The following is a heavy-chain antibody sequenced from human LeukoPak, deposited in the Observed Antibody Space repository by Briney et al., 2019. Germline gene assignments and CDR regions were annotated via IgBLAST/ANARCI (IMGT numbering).Heavy chain of an antibody. Sequence: SETLSLTCTVSGGSISSYYWSWIRQPAGKGLEWIGRIYTSGSTNYNPSLKSRVTISVDTSKNQFSLKLSSVTAADTAVYYCARGACGGDCYSPPFDYWGQGTLVTVSS. D-gene: IGHD2-21*01. CDR1: GGSISSYY. V-gene: IGHV4-4*07. J-gene: IGHJ4*02. CDR3: ARGACGGDCYSPPFDY. CDR2: IYTSGST.